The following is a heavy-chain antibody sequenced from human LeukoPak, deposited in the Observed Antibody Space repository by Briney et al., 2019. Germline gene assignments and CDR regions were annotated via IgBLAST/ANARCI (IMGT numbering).Heavy chain of an antibody. D-gene: IGHD5-12*01. V-gene: IGHV3-53*01. J-gene: IGHJ4*02. CDR2: IYSGGST. CDR3: ARARGGYDLFDY. Sequence: GGSLRLSCAASGFTVSSNYMSWVRQAPGKGLEWVSVIYSGGSTYYADSVKGRFTISGDNSKNTLYLQMNSLRAEDTAVYYCARARGGYDLFDYWGQGTLVTVSS. CDR1: GFTVSSNY.